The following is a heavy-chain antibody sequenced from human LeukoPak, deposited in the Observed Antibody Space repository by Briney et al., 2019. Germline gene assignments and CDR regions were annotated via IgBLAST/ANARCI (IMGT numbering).Heavy chain of an antibody. CDR3: ARRVAVLRYFDWTGAFDY. V-gene: IGHV4-59*08. D-gene: IGHD3-9*01. CDR2: IYYSGST. CDR1: GGSISSNY. J-gene: IGHJ4*02. Sequence: SETLSLTCSVSGGSISSNYWSWFRQPPGKGLEWIGYIYYSGSTTYNPSLKSRVTISVDTSKTQFSLKLTSVTAADTAVYYCARRVAVLRYFDWTGAFDYWGQGTLVAVSS.